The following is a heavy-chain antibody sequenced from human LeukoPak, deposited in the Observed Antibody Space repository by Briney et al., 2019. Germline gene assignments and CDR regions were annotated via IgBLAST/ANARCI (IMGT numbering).Heavy chain of an antibody. Sequence: ASVKVSCKASGYTFTGYYMHWVRQAPGQGLEWMGWINPNSGGSNYAHKFQGRLTMTRDTSISTAYMELSRLRSDNTAVYYCASSRDPLLRYFDWLLLPLDYWGQGTLVTVSS. CDR3: ASSRDPLLRYFDWLLLPLDY. CDR1: GYTFTGYY. V-gene: IGHV1-2*02. D-gene: IGHD3-9*01. CDR2: INPNSGGS. J-gene: IGHJ4*02.